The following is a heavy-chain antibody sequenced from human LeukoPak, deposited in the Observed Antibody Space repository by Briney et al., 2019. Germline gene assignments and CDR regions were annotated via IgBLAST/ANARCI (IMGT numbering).Heavy chain of an antibody. CDR2: IFSSGNT. V-gene: IGHV4-61*02. D-gene: IGHD4-17*01. CDR3: ARGREYGDFFDY. CDR1: GGSLSSGSVSCY. J-gene: IGHJ4*02. Sequence: SETLSLTCSVSGGSLSSGSVSCYWSWIRQPAGKGLEWIGRIFSSGNTNYNPSLKSRVTISVDTSKNQFSLRLTSVTAADTAVYYCARGREYGDFFDYWGQGTLVTVSS.